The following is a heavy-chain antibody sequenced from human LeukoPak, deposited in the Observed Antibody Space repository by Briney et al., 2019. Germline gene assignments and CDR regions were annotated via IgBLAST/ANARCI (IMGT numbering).Heavy chain of an antibody. V-gene: IGHV4-39*07. J-gene: IGHJ5*02. CDR3: AREAVAAAGIFDP. CDR2: IYYSGST. D-gene: IGHD6-13*01. Sequence: SETLSLTCSVSGDSITGTRVHWVWIRQPPGKGLEWIGSIYYSGSTYYNPSLKSRVTISVDTSKNQFSLKLSSVTAADTAVYYCAREAVAAAGIFDPWGQGTLVTVSS. CDR1: GDSITGTRVH.